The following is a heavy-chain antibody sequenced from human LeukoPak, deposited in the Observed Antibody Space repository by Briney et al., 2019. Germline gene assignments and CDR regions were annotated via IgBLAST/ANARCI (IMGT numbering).Heavy chain of an antibody. V-gene: IGHV3-21*01. J-gene: IGHJ4*02. Sequence: GGSLRLSFADSGFTFSSYSMNWVRQAPGKGLEWVSSISSGSKYIYNADSVKGRFTISRDNAKNSLYLQMNSLRAEDTAVYYCARALSYSYGSMDFWGQGTLVIVSS. D-gene: IGHD5-18*01. CDR1: GFTFSSYS. CDR2: ISSGSKYI. CDR3: ARALSYSYGSMDF.